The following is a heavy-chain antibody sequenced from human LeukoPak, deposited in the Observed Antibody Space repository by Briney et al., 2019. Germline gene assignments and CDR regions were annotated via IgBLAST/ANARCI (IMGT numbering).Heavy chain of an antibody. CDR2: ISGSGGST. Sequence: PGGSLRLSCAASGFTFNTHHMHWVRQAPGKGLKWVSAISGSGGSTYYADSVKGRFTISRDNSKNTLYLQMNSLRAEDTAVYYCAKDLPLGYYDFWSGYYTPLYFDYWGQGTLVTVSS. D-gene: IGHD3-3*01. CDR3: AKDLPLGYYDFWSGYYTPLYFDY. CDR1: GFTFNTHH. J-gene: IGHJ4*02. V-gene: IGHV3-23*01.